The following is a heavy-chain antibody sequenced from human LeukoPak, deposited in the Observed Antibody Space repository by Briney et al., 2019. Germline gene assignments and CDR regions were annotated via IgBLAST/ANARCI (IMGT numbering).Heavy chain of an antibody. V-gene: IGHV3-7*01. CDR2: IRQDGSEK. CDR1: GFTFSNYW. CDR3: ARRYFDS. Sequence: GGSLRLSCAASGFTFSNYWMSWVRQAPGKGPEWVANIRQDGSEKYYVASVKGRFTISRDNAKNSLYLQMNSLRAEDTAVYYCARRYFDSWGQGTLVTVSS. J-gene: IGHJ4*02.